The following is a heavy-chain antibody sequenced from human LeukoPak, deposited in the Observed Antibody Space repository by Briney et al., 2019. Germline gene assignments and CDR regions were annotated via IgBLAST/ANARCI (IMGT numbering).Heavy chain of an antibody. CDR2: ISYDGSNK. Sequence: GGSLRLSCAASGFTLSSYAMHWVRQAPGKGLEWVAVISYDGSNKYYADSVKGRFTISRDNSKNTLYLQMNSLRAEDTAVYYCARRDGYNYGLDYWGQGTLVTVSS. V-gene: IGHV3-30-3*01. CDR3: ARRDGYNYGLDY. D-gene: IGHD5-24*01. J-gene: IGHJ4*02. CDR1: GFTLSSYA.